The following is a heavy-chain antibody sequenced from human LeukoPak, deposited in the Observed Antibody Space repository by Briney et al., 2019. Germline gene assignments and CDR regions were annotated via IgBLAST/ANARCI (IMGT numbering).Heavy chain of an antibody. J-gene: IGHJ4*02. Sequence: GRSLRLSCAASGFTFNSYAMYWVRQAPGKGLEWVAVISYDGSNKYYADSVKGRFTISRDNSKNTLYLEMNSLRTEDTAVYYCASSMVVGGYFDYWGQGTLVTVSS. CDR1: GFTFNSYA. CDR2: ISYDGSNK. CDR3: ASSMVVGGYFDY. V-gene: IGHV3-30-3*01. D-gene: IGHD3-10*01.